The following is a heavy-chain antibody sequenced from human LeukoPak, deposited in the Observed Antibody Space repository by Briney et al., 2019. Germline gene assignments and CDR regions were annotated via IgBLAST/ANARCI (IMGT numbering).Heavy chain of an antibody. CDR3: ARSTGDYIDAFDI. D-gene: IGHD4-17*01. J-gene: IGHJ3*02. CDR1: GGSFSGYY. CDR2: INHSGST. V-gene: IGHV4-34*01. Sequence: SETLSLTCAVYGGSFSGYYWSWIRQPPGKGLEWIGEINHSGSTNYNPSLKSRVTISVDMSKNQFSLKLSSVTAADTAVYYCARSTGDYIDAFDIWGQGTMVTVSS.